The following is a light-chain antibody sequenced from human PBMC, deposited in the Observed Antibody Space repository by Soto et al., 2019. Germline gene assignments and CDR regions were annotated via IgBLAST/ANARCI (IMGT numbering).Light chain of an antibody. Sequence: EIVLTQSPGTLSLSPGERATLSCRASQSVSSSYLAWYQQKPGQAPRLLIYGASSRATGIPERLSGSGSGTDFTLTISRLEPEDFAVYYCQQYGSSLWTFGQGTKVEIK. V-gene: IGKV3-20*01. CDR1: QSVSSSY. CDR3: QQYGSSLWT. J-gene: IGKJ1*01. CDR2: GAS.